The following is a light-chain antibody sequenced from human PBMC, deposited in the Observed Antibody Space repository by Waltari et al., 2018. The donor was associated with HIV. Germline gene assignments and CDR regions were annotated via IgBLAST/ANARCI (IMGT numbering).Light chain of an antibody. Sequence: QSAPTQPASISASPGQSVTISCTGTTRDIGDSASVSCYTQSPEQAPRLIIDNVFYQVPGVSDRFSGSKSGNTASLTISGLQSEDEGHYYCSSSTLANSVVFGGGTFLTVL. J-gene: IGLJ2*01. CDR2: NVF. CDR1: TRDIGDSAS. V-gene: IGLV2-14*03. CDR3: SSSTLANSVV.